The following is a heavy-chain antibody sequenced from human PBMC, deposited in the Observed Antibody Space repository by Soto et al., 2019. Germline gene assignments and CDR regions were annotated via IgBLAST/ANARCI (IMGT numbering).Heavy chain of an antibody. V-gene: IGHV1-2*02. CDR2: INPNNGAT. CDR3: ARDHLDYGDPVDY. J-gene: IGHJ4*02. Sequence: ASVKVSCKASGYIFTGNYMHWVRQAPGQGLEYMGWINPNNGATNYAQNFQGRVTMTWDTSTSTAYMELRSLRSDDTAVYYCARDHLDYGDPVDYWGQGTLVTVSS. D-gene: IGHD4-17*01. CDR1: GYIFTGNY.